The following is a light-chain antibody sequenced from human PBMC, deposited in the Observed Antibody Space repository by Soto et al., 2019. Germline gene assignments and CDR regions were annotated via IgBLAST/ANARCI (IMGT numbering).Light chain of an antibody. CDR3: QQYNYEPCT. Sequence: DIQMTQSPSTLSASVGDRVTITCRASQNIGNCLAWYQQKPGKTPDLLIYDASILESGDPVRFSGSGSGTEFTLTISSLQTDDSATYYCQQYNYEPCTFVQGTMVEMK. CDR1: QNIGNC. V-gene: IGKV1-5*01. J-gene: IGKJ1*01. CDR2: DAS.